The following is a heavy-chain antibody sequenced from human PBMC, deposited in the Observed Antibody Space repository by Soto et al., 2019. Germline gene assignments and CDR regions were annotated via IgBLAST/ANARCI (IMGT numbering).Heavy chain of an antibody. CDR2: ISAYNGNT. CDR3: ARGPGREGPLAAAHNKLDY. CDR1: GYTFTSYG. Sequence: QVQLVQSGAEVKKPGASVKVSCKASGYTFTSYGISWVRQAPGQGLEWMGWISAYNGNTNYAQKLQGRVTMTTDTSTSTAYMELRILRSDDTALYYCARGPGREGPLAAAHNKLDYWGQGTLVTVSS. J-gene: IGHJ4*02. V-gene: IGHV1-18*01. D-gene: IGHD6-13*01.